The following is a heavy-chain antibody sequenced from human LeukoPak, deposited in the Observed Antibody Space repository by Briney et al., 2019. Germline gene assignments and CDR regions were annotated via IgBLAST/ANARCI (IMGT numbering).Heavy chain of an antibody. CDR2: IKQDGSEK. CDR3: ARGRWELLSNSYHYCGLDV. Sequence: GGSLRVSCAASGFTFSNYWMSWVRQAPGKGLEWVANIKQDGSEKCYVDSVKGRFTISRDNAKNSLYLQMNSLRAEDTAVYYCARGRWELLSNSYHYCGLDVWGQGTTVTVSS. V-gene: IGHV3-7*01. D-gene: IGHD2-15*01. CDR1: GFTFSNYW. J-gene: IGHJ6*02.